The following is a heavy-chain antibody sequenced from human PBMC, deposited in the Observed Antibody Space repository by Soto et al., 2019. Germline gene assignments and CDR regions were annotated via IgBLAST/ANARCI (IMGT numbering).Heavy chain of an antibody. J-gene: IGHJ5*01. D-gene: IGHD2-15*01. CDR3: AKAAGLRYLDS. Sequence: EVQLVESGGGLVQPGTSLRLSCATSGFTFDDYAMHWVRQAPGKGLEWVSGISWNSQSIGYADSVKGRFTISRDYAKKSLFLHLSSLRPEDTAVYFCAKAAGLRYLDSRGQGTLVTVSS. V-gene: IGHV3-9*01. CDR2: ISWNSQSI. CDR1: GFTFDDYA.